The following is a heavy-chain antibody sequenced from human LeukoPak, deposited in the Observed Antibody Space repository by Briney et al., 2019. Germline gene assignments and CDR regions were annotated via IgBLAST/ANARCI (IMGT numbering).Heavy chain of an antibody. CDR3: ARSRDAYILGR. V-gene: IGHV4-59*01. Sequence: SETLSLTCTVSGGSISGYYWTWIRQPPGKGLEWIGYIYDSGSTNQNPSLKSRVTISLDTSKNQFSLKLNSVTTADTAVYYCARSRDAYILGRWGQGILVTVSS. CDR1: GGSISGYY. J-gene: IGHJ4*02. D-gene: IGHD5-24*01. CDR2: IYDSGST.